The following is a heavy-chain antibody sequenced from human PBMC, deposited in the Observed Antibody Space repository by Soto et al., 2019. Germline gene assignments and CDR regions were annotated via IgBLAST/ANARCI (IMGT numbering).Heavy chain of an antibody. CDR3: AKGSSSNWYDIDY. CDR2: ISGSGDST. J-gene: IGHJ4*02. D-gene: IGHD6-13*01. CDR1: GFTFSNYA. V-gene: IGHV3-23*01. Sequence: PGGSLRLSCAASGFTFSNYAMSWVRLAPGKGLEWVSGISGSGDSTYYVDSVKGRLTISRDNSKNTLYLQMNSLRAEDTALYYCAKGSSSNWYDIDYWGQGTLVTVSS.